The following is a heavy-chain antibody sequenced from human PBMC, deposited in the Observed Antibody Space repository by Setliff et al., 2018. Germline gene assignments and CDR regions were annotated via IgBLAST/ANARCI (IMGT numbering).Heavy chain of an antibody. D-gene: IGHD2-2*01. Sequence: GGSLRLSCAASGFTFSNHWMHWVRQTPGKGLVWVSRINGDGRSTNYADSVKGRFTISRDNAKNTLYLQMNSLRAEDTAVYFCARSESCGSTHCSPYDYWGQGALVTVSS. CDR3: ARSESCGSTHCSPYDY. J-gene: IGHJ4*02. V-gene: IGHV3-74*01. CDR2: INGDGRST. CDR1: GFTFSNHW.